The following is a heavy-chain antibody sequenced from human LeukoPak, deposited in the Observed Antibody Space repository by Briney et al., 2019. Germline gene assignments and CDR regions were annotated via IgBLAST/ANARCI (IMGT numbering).Heavy chain of an antibody. CDR1: GFTFSSYG. CDR3: TKDITAGGLDY. D-gene: IGHD6-13*01. J-gene: IGHJ4*02. V-gene: IGHV3-30*18. Sequence: GGSLRLSCAASGFTFSSYGMHWVRQAPGKGLEWVAVISYDGSNKYYADSVKGRFTISRDNSKNTLYLQMNSLRTDDTALYYCTKDITAGGLDYWGQGTLVTVSS. CDR2: ISYDGSNK.